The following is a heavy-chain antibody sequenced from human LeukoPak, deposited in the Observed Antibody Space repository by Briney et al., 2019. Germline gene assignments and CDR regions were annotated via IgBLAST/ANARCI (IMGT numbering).Heavy chain of an antibody. Sequence: ASVKVSCKASGYTFTSYDINWVRQATGQGLEWMGWMNPNSGNTGYAQKLQGRVTMTTDTSTSTAYMELRSLRSDDTAVYYCARDPRWESIIIAAEEGVDWFDPWGQGTLVTVSS. J-gene: IGHJ5*02. V-gene: IGHV1-8*01. CDR1: GYTFTSYD. D-gene: IGHD6-6*01. CDR2: MNPNSGNT. CDR3: ARDPRWESIIIAAEEGVDWFDP.